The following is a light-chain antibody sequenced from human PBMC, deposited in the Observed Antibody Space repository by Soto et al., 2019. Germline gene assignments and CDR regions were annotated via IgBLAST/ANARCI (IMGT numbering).Light chain of an antibody. J-gene: IGKJ1*01. V-gene: IGKV3-15*01. Sequence: ESVLTQSPGTLSLSPGERATLSCRASERLSSVYLAWYQQRPGQPPRLLIYGASTRATGTPARFSGSGSGTEFTLTISSLKHEDFADYYFLQYDDWTRTLGQGTKVDIK. CDR2: GAS. CDR1: ERLSSVY. CDR3: LQYDDWTRT.